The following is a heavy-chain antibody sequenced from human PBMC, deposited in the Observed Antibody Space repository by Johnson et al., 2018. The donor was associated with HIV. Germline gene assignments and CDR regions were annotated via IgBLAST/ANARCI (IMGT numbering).Heavy chain of an antibody. V-gene: IGHV3-30*04. J-gene: IGHJ3*02. CDR1: GFTFSSYA. Sequence: QVQLVESGGGVVQPGRSLRLSCAASGFTFSSYAMHWVRHTPGKGLEWVAVISYDGSSKYYADSVKGRFTISRDNSKNTLYLQRNSLRVEDTAMFYCARTPSAGVDNHDPLDIWGQGTMVTVSS. CDR3: ARTPSAGVDNHDPLDI. CDR2: ISYDGSSK. D-gene: IGHD3-3*01.